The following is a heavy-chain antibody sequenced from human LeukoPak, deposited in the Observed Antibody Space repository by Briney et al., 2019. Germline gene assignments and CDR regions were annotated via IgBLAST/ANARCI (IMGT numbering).Heavy chain of an antibody. CDR3: ARGGITPGMVIFGY. CDR2: INHSGNT. J-gene: IGHJ4*02. CDR1: GASFSDYY. V-gene: IGHV4-34*01. Sequence: SETLSLTCTIYGASFSDYYWSWIRQTPGKGLEWIGEINHSGNTNYNPSLKSRVIISIDTSKNQFSLKLSSVTVADTAVYYCARGGITPGMVIFGYWGQGTLVTVSS. D-gene: IGHD2-21*01.